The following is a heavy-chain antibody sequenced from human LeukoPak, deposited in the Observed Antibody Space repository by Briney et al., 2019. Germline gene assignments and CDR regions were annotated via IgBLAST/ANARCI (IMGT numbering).Heavy chain of an antibody. CDR1: GFTFSDYY. CDR3: ARVGYDISTGLWEPYYFDY. V-gene: IGHV3-11*06. D-gene: IGHD3-9*01. Sequence: PGGSLRLSCAASGFTFSDYYMSWIRQAPGKGLEWVSYISSSSSYTNYADSVKGRFTISRDNAKNSLYLQMNSLRAEGTAVYYCARVGYDISTGLWEPYYFDYWGQGTLVTVSS. J-gene: IGHJ4*02. CDR2: ISSSSSYT.